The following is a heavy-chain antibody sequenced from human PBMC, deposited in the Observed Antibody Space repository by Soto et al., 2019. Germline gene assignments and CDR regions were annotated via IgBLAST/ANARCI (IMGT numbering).Heavy chain of an antibody. D-gene: IGHD5-18*01. CDR2: IWYDGSNK. CDR1: GFTFSSYG. V-gene: IGHV3-33*01. Sequence: GGSLRLSCAASGFTFSSYGMHWVRQAPGKGLEWVAVIWYDGSNKYYADSVKGRFTISRDNSKNTLYLQMNSLRAEDTAVYYCARASLGAMVLPDYWGQGTLVTVSS. CDR3: ARASLGAMVLPDY. J-gene: IGHJ4*02.